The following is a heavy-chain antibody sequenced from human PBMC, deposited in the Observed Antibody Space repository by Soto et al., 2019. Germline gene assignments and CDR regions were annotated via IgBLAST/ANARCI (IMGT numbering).Heavy chain of an antibody. CDR1: GGTFSSYA. Sequence: ASVKVSCKASGGTFSSYAISWVRQAPGQGLEWMGWISAYNGNTNYAQKLQGRVTMTTDTSTSTAYMELRSLRSDDTAVYYCARDANYYDSSGYYPPQFDYWGQGTLVTVSS. J-gene: IGHJ4*02. D-gene: IGHD3-22*01. CDR2: ISAYNGNT. V-gene: IGHV1-18*01. CDR3: ARDANYYDSSGYYPPQFDY.